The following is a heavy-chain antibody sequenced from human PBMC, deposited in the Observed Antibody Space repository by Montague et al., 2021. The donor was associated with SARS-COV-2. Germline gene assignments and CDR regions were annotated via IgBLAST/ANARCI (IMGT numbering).Heavy chain of an antibody. Sequence: TLSLTCTVSGDSMTSGSYFWTWIRQPAGKGLEWIGHIQTSGTSNYNPSLRGRITLSTDTSRNQFSLELRSVTAADTAVYYCARDRPESWRTSPGLAGLFATVVHSASGMDVWGQGTTVTVS. CDR2: IQTSGTS. J-gene: IGHJ6*02. V-gene: IGHV4-61*09. CDR3: ARDRPESWRTSPGLAGLFATVVHSASGMDV. D-gene: IGHD2-8*01. CDR1: GDSMTSGSYF.